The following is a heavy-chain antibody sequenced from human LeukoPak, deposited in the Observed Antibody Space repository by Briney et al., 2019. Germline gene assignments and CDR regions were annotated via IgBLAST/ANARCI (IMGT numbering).Heavy chain of an antibody. CDR3: AHRRSGYNWNHGDFDY. D-gene: IGHD1-20*01. J-gene: IGHJ4*02. CDR1: GFSLTTTGVG. CDR2: IYWGDDK. V-gene: IGHV2-5*02. Sequence: ESGPTLVNPTQALALTCTFSGFSLTTTGVGVGWIRQSPGKALEWLALIYWGDDKRYSPSLKNRLSITKDTSRNQVVLTMTNVDPVGTAIYYCAHRRSGYNWNHGDFDYWSQGTLVTVSS.